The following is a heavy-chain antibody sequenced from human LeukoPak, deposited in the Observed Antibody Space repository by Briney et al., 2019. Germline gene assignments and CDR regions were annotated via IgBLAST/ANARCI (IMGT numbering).Heavy chain of an antibody. Sequence: SGGSLRLSCAASGFTFSSYSMNWVRQAPGKGLEWVSYISSSSSYIYYADSVKGRFTISRDNAKNSLYLQMNSLRVEDTAVYYCARGSLRFCSSTSCDPFDYWGQGTLVTVSS. CDR3: ARGSLRFCSSTSCDPFDY. CDR2: ISSSSSYI. V-gene: IGHV3-21*05. CDR1: GFTFSSYS. J-gene: IGHJ4*02. D-gene: IGHD2-2*01.